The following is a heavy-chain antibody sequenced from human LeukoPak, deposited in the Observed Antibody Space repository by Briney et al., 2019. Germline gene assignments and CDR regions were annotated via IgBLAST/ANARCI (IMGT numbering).Heavy chain of an antibody. Sequence: GGSLRLSCAASGFSFSSYWMSWVRQAPGKGLEWVANIKEDGSEKNYMDSVKGRFTISRDNAKNSLYLQMNSLRAEDTAVYYLANPPSRRWSLPDHLGQGTLVTVSS. V-gene: IGHV3-7*03. CDR3: ANPPSRRWSLPDH. CDR2: IKEDGSEK. CDR1: GFSFSSYW. D-gene: IGHD6-13*01. J-gene: IGHJ5*02.